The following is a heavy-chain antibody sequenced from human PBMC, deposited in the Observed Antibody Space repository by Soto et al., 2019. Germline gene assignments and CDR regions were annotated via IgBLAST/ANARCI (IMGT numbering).Heavy chain of an antibody. CDR2: IYYSGST. V-gene: IGHV4-61*01. CDR3: ARDTREGYSYGLYYCDY. J-gene: IGHJ4*02. D-gene: IGHD5-18*01. CDR1: GGSVSSGSYY. Sequence: QVQLQESGPGLVKPSETLSLTCTVSGGSVSSGSYYWSWIRQPPGKGLEWIGYIYYSGSTNYNPSIARRVTISVDTSKNQFSLKLSSVSAADKAVYSCARDTREGYSYGLYYCDYWGQGTLVPVSS.